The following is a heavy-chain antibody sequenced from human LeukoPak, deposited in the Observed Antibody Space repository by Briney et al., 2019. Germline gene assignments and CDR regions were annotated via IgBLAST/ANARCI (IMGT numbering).Heavy chain of an antibody. J-gene: IGHJ4*02. Sequence: PGRSLRLSCAASGFTFISYGMHWVRQAPGKGLEWVAVIWYDGSNKYYADSVKGRFTISIDNSQNTLYLQLNSLRAEDTAVYYCAKRGSAWDLDYWGQGTLVTVSS. CDR2: IWYDGSNK. D-gene: IGHD6-25*01. CDR3: AKRGSAWDLDY. CDR1: GFTFISYG. V-gene: IGHV3-33*06.